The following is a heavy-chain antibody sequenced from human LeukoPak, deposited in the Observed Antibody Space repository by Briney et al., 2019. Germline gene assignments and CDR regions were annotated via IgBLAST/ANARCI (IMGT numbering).Heavy chain of an antibody. CDR2: ISYDGSNK. CDR3: AKEGLDAFDI. J-gene: IGHJ3*02. V-gene: IGHV3-30*18. Sequence: PGGSLRLSCAASGFTFSSYGMHWVRQAPGKGLEWVAVISYDGSNKYYADSVKGRFTISRDNSKNTLYLQVNSLRAEDAAVYYCAKEGLDAFDIWGQGTMVTVSS. CDR1: GFTFSSYG.